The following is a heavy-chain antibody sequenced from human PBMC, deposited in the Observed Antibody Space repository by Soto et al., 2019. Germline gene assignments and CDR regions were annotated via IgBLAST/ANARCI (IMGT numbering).Heavy chain of an antibody. D-gene: IGHD3-10*01. J-gene: IGHJ4*02. CDR2: IVVGSGKT. Sequence: ASVKVSCKTSGFTFSTSAVQWVRQARGQRLEWIGWIVVGSGKTDYAQKFQDRVAITRDTSTGTSYLEMTGLTSADTAAYYCAADTLQKAVWGQGTLVTVSS. CDR1: GFTFSTSA. V-gene: IGHV1-58*01. CDR3: AADTLQKAV.